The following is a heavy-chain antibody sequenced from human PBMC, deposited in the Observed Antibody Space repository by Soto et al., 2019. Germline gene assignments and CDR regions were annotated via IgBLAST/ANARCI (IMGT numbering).Heavy chain of an antibody. J-gene: IGHJ6*02. CDR1: GFSFDDYA. V-gene: IGHV3-9*01. CDR3: AKSTGGTANGLDV. D-gene: IGHD2-8*02. Sequence: SGGGLVQPGRSLRLSCAASGFSFDDYAMHWVRQAPGKGLEWVSGISWNGNTIGYADSVKGRFSISRDNAKNSLFLEMNSLRAEDRALYYCAKSTGGTANGLDVWGQGTTVTVSS. CDR2: ISWNGNTI.